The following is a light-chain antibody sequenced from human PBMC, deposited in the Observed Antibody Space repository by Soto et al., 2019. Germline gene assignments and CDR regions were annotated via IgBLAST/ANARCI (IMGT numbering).Light chain of an antibody. J-gene: IGLJ1*01. V-gene: IGLV1-47*02. CDR2: SNN. CDR3: AAWDDSLSGSYV. Sequence: SVLTQPPSSSVTAGQRVTLSCSGSSSNIGFNYVYWYQQLPGTAPKLLIYSNNQRPSGVPDRFSGSKSGTSASLAISGLRSEDEADYYCAAWDDSLSGSYVFGTGNKVTV. CDR1: SSNIGFNY.